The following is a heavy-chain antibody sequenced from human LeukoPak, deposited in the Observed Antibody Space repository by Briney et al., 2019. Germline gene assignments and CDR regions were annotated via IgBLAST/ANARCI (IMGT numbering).Heavy chain of an antibody. V-gene: IGHV3-9*01. CDR2: ISWNSGSI. D-gene: IGHD1-14*01. Sequence: GGSLRLSCAASGFTFDDYAMHWVRQAPGKGLEWVSGISWNSGSIGYADSVKGRFTISRDNAKNTLNLQMNSLGAEDTAIYYCVKESPSTSPRKYYFDNWGQGTLVTVSP. J-gene: IGHJ4*02. CDR1: GFTFDDYA. CDR3: VKESPSTSPRKYYFDN.